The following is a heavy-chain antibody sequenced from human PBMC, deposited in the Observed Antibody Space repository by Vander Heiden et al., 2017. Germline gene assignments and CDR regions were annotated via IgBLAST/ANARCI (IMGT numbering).Heavy chain of an antibody. CDR1: GFSLSNARMG. CDR2: IFSNDEK. J-gene: IGHJ4*02. CDR3: ARTRALEYYDILTGYYDY. V-gene: IGHV2-26*01. Sequence: QVTLKESGPVLVKPTETLTLTCTVSGFSLSNARMGVSWIRQPPGKALEWLAHIFSNDEKSYSTSLKSRLTISKDTSKSQVVLTMTNMDPVDTATYYCARTRALEYYDILTGYYDYWGQGTLVTVSS. D-gene: IGHD3-9*01.